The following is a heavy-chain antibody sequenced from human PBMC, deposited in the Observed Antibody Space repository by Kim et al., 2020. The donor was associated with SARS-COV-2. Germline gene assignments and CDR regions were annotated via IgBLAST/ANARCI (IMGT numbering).Heavy chain of an antibody. CDR2: ISSNGGST. V-gene: IGHV3-64D*06. D-gene: IGHD3-22*01. J-gene: IGHJ4*02. Sequence: GGSLRLSCSASGFTFSSYAMHWVRQAPGKGLEYVSAISSNGGSTYYADSVKGRFTISRDNSKNTLYLQMSSLRAEDTAVYYCVKGVSYYYDSSGSAANYWGQGTLVTVSS. CDR3: VKGVSYYYDSSGSAANY. CDR1: GFTFSSYA.